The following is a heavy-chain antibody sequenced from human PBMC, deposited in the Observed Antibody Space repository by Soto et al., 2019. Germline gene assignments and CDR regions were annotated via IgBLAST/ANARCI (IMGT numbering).Heavy chain of an antibody. J-gene: IGHJ5*02. CDR2: MNPGSGDT. CDR3: ARMESFGSLNWFDP. V-gene: IGHV1-8*02. CDR1: GYTFTNND. Sequence: ASVKVSCKASGYTFTNNDVSWVRQATGQGLEWMGWMNPGSGDTGYAQKFQGRVTMTRDISIATAYMELNSLTSEDAAIYYCARMESFGSLNWFDPWGQGTLVTVSS. D-gene: IGHD5-18*01.